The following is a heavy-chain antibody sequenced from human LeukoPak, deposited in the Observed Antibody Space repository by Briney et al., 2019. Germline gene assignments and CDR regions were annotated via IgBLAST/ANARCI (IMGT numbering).Heavy chain of an antibody. CDR2: IYPGDSDT. CDR3: VRRPSYYFDY. CDR1: GYSFTNYW. J-gene: IGHJ4*02. Sequence: KRGESLKISCKVSGYSFTNYWIGWVRQMPGKGLEWMAIIYPGDSDTRYSPSFQGQVTISADRSISTAYLHWSSLKASDTAMYYCVRRPSYYFDYWGQGTLVTVSS. V-gene: IGHV5-51*01.